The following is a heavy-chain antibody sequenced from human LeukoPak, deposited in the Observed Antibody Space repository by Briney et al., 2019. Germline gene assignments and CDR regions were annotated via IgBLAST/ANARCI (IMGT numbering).Heavy chain of an antibody. D-gene: IGHD6-13*01. V-gene: IGHV3-64D*09. CDR1: GFTFSSYA. Sequence: QPGGSLRLSCSASGFTFSSYAMHWVRQAPGKGLEYVSAISSNGGSTYYADSVKGRFTISRDNSKNTLYLQMSSLRAEDTAVYYCVKGHYSSSWFDYFDYWGQGTLVTVSS. CDR2: ISSNGGST. CDR3: VKGHYSSSWFDYFDY. J-gene: IGHJ4*02.